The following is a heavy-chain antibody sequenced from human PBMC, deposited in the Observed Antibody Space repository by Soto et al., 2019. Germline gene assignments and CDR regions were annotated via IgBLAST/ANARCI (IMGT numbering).Heavy chain of an antibody. CDR2: ISGSGDST. Sequence: PGGSLRLSCAASGFTFNNFVMNWVRQAPGKGLEWVSAISGSGDSTYYADSVKGRFTLSRDNSKKTLYLQMNSLRVEDTAIYYCANFDYDSSGSVLDVWGQGTTVTVSS. J-gene: IGHJ6*02. CDR3: ANFDYDSSGSVLDV. D-gene: IGHD3-22*01. CDR1: GFTFNNFV. V-gene: IGHV3-23*01.